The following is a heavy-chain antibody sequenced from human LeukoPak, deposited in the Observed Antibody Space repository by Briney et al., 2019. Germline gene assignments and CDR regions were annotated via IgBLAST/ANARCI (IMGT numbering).Heavy chain of an antibody. V-gene: IGHV4-39*07. D-gene: IGHD6-19*01. CDR2: IYYSGST. CDR3: AREPSPVDIAVAGWVDY. Sequence: SETLSLTCTVSGGSISSSSYYWGWIRQPPGKGLEWIGSIYYSGSTYYNPSLKSRVTISVDTSKNQFSLKLSSVTAADTAVYYCAREPSPVDIAVAGWVDYWGQGTLVTVSS. J-gene: IGHJ4*02. CDR1: GGSISSSSYY.